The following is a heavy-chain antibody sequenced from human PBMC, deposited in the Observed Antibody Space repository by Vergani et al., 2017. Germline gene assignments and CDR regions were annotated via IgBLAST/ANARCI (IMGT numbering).Heavy chain of an antibody. CDR1: GYTFTSYY. V-gene: IGHV1-46*01. J-gene: IGHJ6*03. CDR2: INPSGGST. D-gene: IGHD5-18*01. CDR3: ASEGGYSYGPDYYYYMDV. Sequence: QVQLVQSGAEVKKPGASVKVSCKASGYTFTSYYMHWVRQAPGQGLEWMGIINPSGGSTSYAQKFQGRVTMTRDTSTSTVYMELSSLRSEDTAVYYCASEGGYSYGPDYYYYMDVWGKGTTVTVSS.